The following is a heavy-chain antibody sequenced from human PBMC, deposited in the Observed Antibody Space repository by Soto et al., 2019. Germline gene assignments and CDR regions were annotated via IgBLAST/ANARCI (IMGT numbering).Heavy chain of an antibody. J-gene: IGHJ3*01. CDR3: ARARTIYDYIWGSSRRAFDF. D-gene: IGHD3-16*01. CDR2: MNPNSGNT. Sequence: ASVKVSCKASGYTFTSYDINWVRQATGQGLEWMGWMNPNSGNTGYAQKFQGRVTMTRNTSISTAYMELSSLRSEDTAVYYCARARTIYDYIWGSSRRAFDFWGQGTMVTVSS. V-gene: IGHV1-8*02. CDR1: GYTFTSYD.